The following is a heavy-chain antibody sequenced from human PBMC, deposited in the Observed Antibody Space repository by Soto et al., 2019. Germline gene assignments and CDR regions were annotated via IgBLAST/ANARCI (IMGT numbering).Heavy chain of an antibody. CDR2: IGGSGRTT. J-gene: IGHJ4*02. V-gene: IGHV3-23*01. CDR1: AFTFNNYA. CDR3: AKSRYSDSSGDYYDY. D-gene: IGHD3-22*01. Sequence: GGSLRLSCAASAFTFNNYAMSWVRQAPGKGLEWVSGIGGSGRTTYYADSVKGRFTISRDNSNNTLFLQMNSLRAEDTAVYYCAKSRYSDSSGDYYDYWGQGTLVTVSS.